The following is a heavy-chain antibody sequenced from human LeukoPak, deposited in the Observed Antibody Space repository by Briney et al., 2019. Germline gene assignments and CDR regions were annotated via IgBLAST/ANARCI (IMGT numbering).Heavy chain of an antibody. V-gene: IGHV3-30*02. CDR1: GFTFSSYG. D-gene: IGHD3-22*01. CDR2: MRYDGSNK. Sequence: GGSLRLSCVASGFTFSSYGMHWVRQAPGNGLEWLAFMRYDGSNKYYAESVTGRFTISRDNSKNTLYLQMNSVRAEDTAVYYCTKINYDSSGYYSYDYYYYMDVWGKGTTVTVSS. CDR3: TKINYDSSGYYSYDYYYYMDV. J-gene: IGHJ6*03.